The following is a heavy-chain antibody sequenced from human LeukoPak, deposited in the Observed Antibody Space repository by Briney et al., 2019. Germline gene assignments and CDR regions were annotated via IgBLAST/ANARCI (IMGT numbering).Heavy chain of an antibody. Sequence: PSETLSLTCTVSGGSISGYYWTWIRQLPGKGLEWIGYIYNSGITNYNPSLKSRVTVSVDTSKNQFSLKLSSVTAADTAVYYCARGGYCSTTSCSVDYWGQGTLVTVSA. CDR1: GGSISGYY. V-gene: IGHV4-59*01. CDR2: IYNSGIT. CDR3: ARGGYCSTTSCSVDY. D-gene: IGHD2-2*01. J-gene: IGHJ4*02.